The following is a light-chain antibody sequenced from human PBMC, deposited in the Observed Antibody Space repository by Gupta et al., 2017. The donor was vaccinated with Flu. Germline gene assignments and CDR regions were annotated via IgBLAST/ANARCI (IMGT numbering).Light chain of an antibody. J-gene: IGKJ5*01. CDR3: QQLNSYPQIT. CDR1: QGIRSY. CDR2: AAS. V-gene: IGKV1-9*01. Sequence: DIQLTQSPSSLSASVGDRVTITCRASQGIRSYLAWYQQKPGKAPKLLIYAASTLQSGVPSRFSGSGSGTEFTLTIRSLQPEDFATYYCQQLNSYPQITFGQGTRLEIK.